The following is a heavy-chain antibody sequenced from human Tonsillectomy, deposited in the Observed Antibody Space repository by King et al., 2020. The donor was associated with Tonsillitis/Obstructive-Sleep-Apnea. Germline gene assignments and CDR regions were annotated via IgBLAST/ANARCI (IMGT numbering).Heavy chain of an antibody. J-gene: IGHJ4*02. CDR3: ARVRGAGSSYFDY. Sequence: QLVQSGAEVKKPGASVKVSCKASGYTFSNYYMHWVRQAPGQGLEWMGIINPSGGSTSYAQKFQGRVTMTRDTSTSTVYMELSSLRSEDTAVHYCARVRGAGSSYFDYWGQGTLVTVSS. D-gene: IGHD1-26*01. CDR2: INPSGGST. V-gene: IGHV1-46*01. CDR1: GYTFSNYY.